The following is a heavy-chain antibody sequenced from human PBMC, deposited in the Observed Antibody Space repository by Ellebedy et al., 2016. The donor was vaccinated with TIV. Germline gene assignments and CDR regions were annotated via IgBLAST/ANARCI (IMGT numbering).Heavy chain of an antibody. CDR2: ISRSGNYV. CDR1: GFSFSTFG. J-gene: IGHJ2*01. V-gene: IGHV3-21*01. CDR3: AKKARDWYFDV. Sequence: GESLKISCTASGFSFSTFGMSWVRQVSGQGLEWVSSISRSGNYVYYADSLKGRLTISRDNANNSLFLQMNSLTGEDTAVYYCAKKARDWYFDVWGRGTLVTVSS.